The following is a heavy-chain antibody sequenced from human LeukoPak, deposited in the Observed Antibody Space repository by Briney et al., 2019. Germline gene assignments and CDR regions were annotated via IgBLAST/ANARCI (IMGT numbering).Heavy chain of an antibody. J-gene: IGHJ4*02. CDR1: GGSISSYY. D-gene: IGHD1-20*01. Sequence: SETLSLTCTVSGGSISSYYWSWIRQPPGKGLEWIGFVSYSGSTNYNPSLKSRVTMSLGTSKRQFSLNLTSVTAADAAMYYCARDPGTNWSLWGQGTLVTVSS. CDR2: VSYSGST. V-gene: IGHV4-59*01. CDR3: ARDPGTNWSL.